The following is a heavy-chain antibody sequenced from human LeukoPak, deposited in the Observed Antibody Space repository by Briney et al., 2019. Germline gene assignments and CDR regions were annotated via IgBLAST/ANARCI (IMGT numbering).Heavy chain of an antibody. CDR2: MKKDGSEK. CDR3: ARSRARDY. CDR1: GFTFSNYW. Sequence: PGGSLRLSCVVSGFTFSNYWMSWVRQAPGKGLEWVANMKKDGSEKYYADSVKGRFTISRDNAKNSLYLQMNSLRAEDTAVYYCARSRARDYWGQGTLVTVSS. V-gene: IGHV3-7*01. J-gene: IGHJ4*02.